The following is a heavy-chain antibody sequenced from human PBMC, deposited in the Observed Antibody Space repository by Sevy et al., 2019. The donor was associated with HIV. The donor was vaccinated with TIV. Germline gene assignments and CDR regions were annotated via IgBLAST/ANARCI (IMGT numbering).Heavy chain of an antibody. J-gene: IGHJ4*02. V-gene: IGHV1-24*01. CDR2: FDPEDGET. D-gene: IGHD3-22*01. CDR1: GYTLSQLS. Sequence: ASVKVSCKVSGYTLSQLSMHWVRQAPGKGLEWMGSFDPEDGETLYEQKLQGRVTMTENTSIDTAYMELNSLRSEDTAVYYCATTKDYYESSGCPFDYWGQRTLVTVSS. CDR3: ATTKDYYESSGCPFDY.